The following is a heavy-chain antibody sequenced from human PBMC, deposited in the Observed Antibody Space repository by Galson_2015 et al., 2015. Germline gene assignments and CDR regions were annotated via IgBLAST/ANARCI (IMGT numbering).Heavy chain of an antibody. J-gene: IGHJ4*02. CDR1: GYSVTPSW. CDR2: FNPDDSDT. CDR3: VRPTITASGIFFEF. V-gene: IGHV5-51*01. Sequence: QSGAEVKKPGESLKISCKGSGYSVTPSWIGWVRQMPGKGLEWMGMFNPDDSDTRYSPSFQGQVTISADKSTATAYLHWRSLKASDTAMYFCVRPTITASGIFFEFWGQGTQVTVSS. D-gene: IGHD6-13*01.